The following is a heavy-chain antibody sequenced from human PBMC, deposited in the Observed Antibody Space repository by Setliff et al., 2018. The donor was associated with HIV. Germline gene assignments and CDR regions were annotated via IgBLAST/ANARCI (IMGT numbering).Heavy chain of an antibody. J-gene: IGHJ4*02. V-gene: IGHV4-4*07. CDR3: ARVRLTMIMMVDYFDQ. Sequence: SETLSLTCSVSGGSISNFCWSWIRQPPGKGLEWVGHIYSTGDTNYNPSLKSRVTLSADTSKNQLSLSLTSVTAADTAVYYCARVRLTMIMMVDYFDQWGQGTLVTVSS. D-gene: IGHD3-22*01. CDR2: IYSTGDT. CDR1: GGSISNFC.